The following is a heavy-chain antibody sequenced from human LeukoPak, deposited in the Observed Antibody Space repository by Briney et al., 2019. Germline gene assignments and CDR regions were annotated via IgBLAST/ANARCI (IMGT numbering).Heavy chain of an antibody. CDR3: AREGGDWNYYYGMDV. Sequence: PGGSLRLSCVASGFTFSSYAMHWVRQAPGKGLEWVAVISYDGSNKYYADSVKGRFTISRDNSKNTLYLQMNSLRAEDTAVYYCAREGGDWNYYYGMDVWGQGTTVTVSS. D-gene: IGHD3/OR15-3a*01. CDR2: ISYDGSNK. V-gene: IGHV3-30-3*01. J-gene: IGHJ6*02. CDR1: GFTFSSYA.